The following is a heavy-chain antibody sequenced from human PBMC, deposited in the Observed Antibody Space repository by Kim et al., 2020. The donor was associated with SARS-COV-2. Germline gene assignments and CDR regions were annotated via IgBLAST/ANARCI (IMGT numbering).Heavy chain of an antibody. D-gene: IGHD2-2*02. J-gene: IGHJ5*02. CDR1: GGTFSSYA. Sequence: SVKVSCKASGGTFSSYAISWVRQAPGQGLEWMGGIIPIFGTANYAQKFQGRVTITADESTSTAYMELSSLRSEDTAVYYCARDISVVVPAAIVPYNWFDPWGQGTLVTVSS. CDR2: IIPIFGTA. V-gene: IGHV1-69*13. CDR3: ARDISVVVPAAIVPYNWFDP.